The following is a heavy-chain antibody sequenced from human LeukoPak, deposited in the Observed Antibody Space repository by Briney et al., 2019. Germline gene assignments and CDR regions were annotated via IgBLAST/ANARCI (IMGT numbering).Heavy chain of an antibody. CDR1: GGSISSYY. CDR2: IFYSGST. D-gene: IGHD6-19*01. J-gene: IGHJ2*01. Sequence: SETLSLTCTVSGGSISSYYWSWIRQPPGKGLECIAYIFYSGSTNYNPSLRNRVTISVDTSKNQFSLKLSSVTAADTAVYYCARVGYSSGWSHFDLWGRGTLVTVSS. V-gene: IGHV4-59*01. CDR3: ARVGYSSGWSHFDL.